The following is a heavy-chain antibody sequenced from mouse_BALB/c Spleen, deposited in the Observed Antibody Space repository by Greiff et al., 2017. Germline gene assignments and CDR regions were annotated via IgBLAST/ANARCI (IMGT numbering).Heavy chain of an antibody. CDR2: ISTYYGDA. CDR1: GYTFTDYA. CDR3: ARAAYYFDY. Sequence: VQLQQSGAELVRPGVSVKISCKGSGYTFTDYAMHWVKQSHAKSLEWIGVISTYYGDASYNQKFKGKATMTVDKSSSTAYIELARLTSEDSAIYYCARAAYYFDYWGQGTTLTVSS. V-gene: IGHV1S137*01. J-gene: IGHJ2*01.